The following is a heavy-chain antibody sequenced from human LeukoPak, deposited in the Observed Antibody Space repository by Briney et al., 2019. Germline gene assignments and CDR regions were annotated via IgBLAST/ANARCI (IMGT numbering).Heavy chain of an antibody. D-gene: IGHD3-16*02. CDR2: IKQDGSEK. Sequence: GGSLRLSCAASGLTFSSYWMTWVRQAPGKGLEWVANIKQDGSEKYYVDSVKGRFTISRDNAKNSLYLQMNSPRAEDTAVYYCAKQYYDYLWGNYRQYYFDYWGQGTLVTVSS. J-gene: IGHJ4*02. V-gene: IGHV3-7*01. CDR1: GLTFSSYW. CDR3: AKQYYDYLWGNYRQYYFDY.